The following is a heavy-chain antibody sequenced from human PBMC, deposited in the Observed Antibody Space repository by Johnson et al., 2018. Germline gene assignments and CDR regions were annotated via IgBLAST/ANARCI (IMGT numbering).Heavy chain of an antibody. CDR1: GFTFSSFG. V-gene: IGHV3-30*18. CDR2: ISSDGSNE. D-gene: IGHD3-22*01. Sequence: QVQLVQSGGGVVQPGRSLRLSCAASGFTFSSFGMHWVRQAPGKGLEWVAVISSDGSNEEYADSVKGRFTVSRDSSKNTLDLQMNSLRVEDTAVYFCEKVIVVIDYHYGMDVWGQGTTVTVSS. CDR3: EKVIVVIDYHYGMDV. J-gene: IGHJ6*02.